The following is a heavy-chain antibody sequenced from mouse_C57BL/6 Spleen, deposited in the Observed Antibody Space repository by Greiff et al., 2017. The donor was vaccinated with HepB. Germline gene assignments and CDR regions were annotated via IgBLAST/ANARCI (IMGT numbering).Heavy chain of an antibody. D-gene: IGHD2-1*01. CDR3: ARSTTVNAMDY. CDR2: IYPRSGNT. V-gene: IGHV1-81*01. Sequence: QVQLQQSGAELARPGASVKLSCKASGYTFTSYGISWVKQRTGQGLEWIGEIYPRSGNTYYNEKFKGKATLTADKSSSTAYMELRSLTSEDSAVYFCARSTTVNAMDYWGQGTSVTVSS. CDR1: GYTFTSYG. J-gene: IGHJ4*01.